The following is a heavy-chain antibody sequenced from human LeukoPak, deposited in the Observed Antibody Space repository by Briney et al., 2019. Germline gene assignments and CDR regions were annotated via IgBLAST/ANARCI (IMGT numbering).Heavy chain of an antibody. V-gene: IGHV3-33*01. CDR1: GFTFSSYG. CDR2: IWYDGSNK. CDR3: ASPPHDYSNRDYYFDY. J-gene: IGHJ4*02. D-gene: IGHD4-11*01. Sequence: GGSLRLSCAASGFTFSSYGMHWVRQAPGKGLEWVAVIWYDGSNKYYADSVKGRFTISRDNSKNTLYLQMNSLRAEDTAVYYCASPPHDYSNRDYYFDYWGQGTLVTVSS.